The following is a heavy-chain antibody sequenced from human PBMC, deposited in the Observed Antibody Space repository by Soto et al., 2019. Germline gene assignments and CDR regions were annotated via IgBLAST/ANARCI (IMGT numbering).Heavy chain of an antibody. CDR3: ATGGYSYGWGY. V-gene: IGHV3-74*01. Sequence: EVQLVESGGGLVQPGGSLRLSCVGSGFTFSNYWMHWVRQVPGKGPVWVSRVNPAGSASSYADFVKGRFTVSRDNAKNTLYLKMNSLSADDTAVDYCATGGYSYGWGYWGQGTLVTVSS. J-gene: IGHJ4*02. CDR1: GFTFSNYW. D-gene: IGHD5-18*01. CDR2: VNPAGSAS.